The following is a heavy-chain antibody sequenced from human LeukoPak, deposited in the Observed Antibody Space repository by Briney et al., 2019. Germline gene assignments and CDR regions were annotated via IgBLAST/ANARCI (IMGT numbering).Heavy chain of an antibody. CDR2: MYQTGST. CDR1: RYSISSDYY. CDR3: ATREMATKYYFDY. J-gene: IGHJ4*02. D-gene: IGHD5-24*01. Sequence: SETLSLTCTVSRYSISSDYYWGWIRQPPGKGLGWIASMYQTGSTYYNPSLKSRVTISVDTSKNQFSLKLNSVTAADTAVYYCATREMATKYYFDYWGQGTLVTVSS. V-gene: IGHV4-38-2*02.